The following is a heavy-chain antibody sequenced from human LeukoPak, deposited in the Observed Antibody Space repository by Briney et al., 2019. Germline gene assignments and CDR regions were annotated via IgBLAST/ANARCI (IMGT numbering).Heavy chain of an antibody. CDR1: GGSLSGYY. CDR3: ASSSSELSYDY. V-gene: IGHV4-34*01. Sequence: PSETLSLTCAVYGGSLSGYYWSWIRQPPGKGLEWIGEINHSGSTNYNPSLKSRVTISVDTSKNQFSLKLSSVTAADTAVYYCASSSSELSYDYWGQGTLVTVSS. D-gene: IGHD3-16*02. CDR2: INHSGST. J-gene: IGHJ4*02.